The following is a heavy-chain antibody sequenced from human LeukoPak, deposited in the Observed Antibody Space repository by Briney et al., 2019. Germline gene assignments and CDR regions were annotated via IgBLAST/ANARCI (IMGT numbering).Heavy chain of an antibody. CDR2: INPSGGST. D-gene: IGHD2-15*01. V-gene: IGHV1-46*01. J-gene: IGHJ1*01. CDR1: GYTFTSYY. Sequence: ASVKVSCKASGYTFTSYYMHWVRQAPGQGLEWMGIINPSGGSTSYAQKFQGRVTMTRDTSTSTVYMELSSPRSEDTAVYYCARGIVVVVAASSEYFQHWGQGTLVTVSS. CDR3: ARGIVVVVAASSEYFQH.